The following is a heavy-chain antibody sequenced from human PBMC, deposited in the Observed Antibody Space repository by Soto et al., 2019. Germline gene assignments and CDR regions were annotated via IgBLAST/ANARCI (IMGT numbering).Heavy chain of an antibody. D-gene: IGHD3-22*01. J-gene: IGHJ5*02. Sequence: QVQLVQSGAEVRKPGSSVKVSCKASGGTFSRHAISWVRQAPGQGLEWMGGIIPIFGTANHAQKFQGRVTIIADESTSTVYMELSSLRSEDTAMYYCARRDYYYDSSGYYTGIWFDPWGQGTLVTVSS. V-gene: IGHV1-69*01. CDR3: ARRDYYYDSSGYYTGIWFDP. CDR1: GGTFSRHA. CDR2: IIPIFGTA.